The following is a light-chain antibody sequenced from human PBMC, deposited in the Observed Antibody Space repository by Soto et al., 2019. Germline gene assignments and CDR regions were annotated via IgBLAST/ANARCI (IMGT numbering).Light chain of an antibody. V-gene: IGKV1-9*01. CDR2: AAS. Sequence: IQLTQSPSSLSASVGDRVTITCRASQGISSYLAWYQQEPGKAPKLLIYAASTLQSGVPSRFSGSGSGTDFTLTISSRQPEDFATYYCQQLGSYPITFGQGTRLEIK. J-gene: IGKJ5*01. CDR3: QQLGSYPIT. CDR1: QGISSY.